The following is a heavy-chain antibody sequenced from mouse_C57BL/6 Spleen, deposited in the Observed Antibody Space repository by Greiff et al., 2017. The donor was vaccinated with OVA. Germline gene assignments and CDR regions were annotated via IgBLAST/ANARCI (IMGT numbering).Heavy chain of an antibody. V-gene: IGHV1-61*01. CDR3: ARLYVAMDY. D-gene: IGHD2-3*01. CDR1: GYTFTSYW. Sequence: VQLQQPGAELVRPGSSVKLSCKASGYTFTSYWMDWVKQRPGQGLEWIGNIYPSDSETHYNQKFKDKATLTVDKSSSTAYMQLSSLTSEDSAVYYCARLYVAMDYWGQGTSVTVSS. CDR2: IYPSDSET. J-gene: IGHJ4*01.